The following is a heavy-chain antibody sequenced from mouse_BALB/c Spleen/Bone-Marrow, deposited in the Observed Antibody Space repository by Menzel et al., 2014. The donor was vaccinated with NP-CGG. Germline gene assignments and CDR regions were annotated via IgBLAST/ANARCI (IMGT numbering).Heavy chain of an antibody. CDR3: TRGGNWDDFDY. CDR1: GFAFSSFG. D-gene: IGHD4-1*01. V-gene: IGHV5-17*02. Sequence: EVQGVESGGGLVQPGGSRKLSCAASGFAFSSFGMHWVRQAPEKGLEWVAYISSGSTTIFYADTMKGRFTISRDNPKNTLFLQMTSLRSEDTAMCYCTRGGNWDDFDYWGQGTTLTVSS. CDR2: ISSGSTTI. J-gene: IGHJ2*01.